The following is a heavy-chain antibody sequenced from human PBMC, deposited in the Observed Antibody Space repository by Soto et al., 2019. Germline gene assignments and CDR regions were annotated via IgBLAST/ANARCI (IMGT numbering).Heavy chain of an antibody. V-gene: IGHV4-34*01. Sequence: SETLSLTCAVYGGSFSGYYWSWIRQPPGKGLEWIGEINHSGSTNYNPSLKSRVTISVDTSKNQFSLKLSSVTAADTAVYYCARGRCSSTSCYGGMDVWGQGTTVTVS. D-gene: IGHD2-2*01. CDR2: INHSGST. J-gene: IGHJ6*02. CDR3: ARGRCSSTSCYGGMDV. CDR1: GGSFSGYY.